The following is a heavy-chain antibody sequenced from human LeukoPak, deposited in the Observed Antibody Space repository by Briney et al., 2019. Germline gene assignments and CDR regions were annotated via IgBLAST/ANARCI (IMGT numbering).Heavy chain of an antibody. CDR3: AREIRYCSGSKCYLFDY. Sequence: GGSLRLSCAASGFTLSSNNMSWVRQTLEGGLEWVSYISSSGSTIYYADSVKGRFTISRDNAKNSLYLQMNSLRAEETAVYYCAREIRYCSGSKCYLFDYWGQGTLVTVSS. J-gene: IGHJ4*02. CDR1: GFTLSSNN. D-gene: IGHD2-15*01. V-gene: IGHV3-48*04. CDR2: ISSSGSTI.